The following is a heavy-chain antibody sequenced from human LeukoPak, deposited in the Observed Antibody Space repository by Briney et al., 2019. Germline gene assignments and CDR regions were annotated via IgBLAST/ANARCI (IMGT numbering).Heavy chain of an antibody. J-gene: IGHJ4*02. CDR3: ARGAWRWEMATSTFDY. CDR2: ISSSSSYI. V-gene: IGHV3-21*01. CDR1: GFTFSSYS. D-gene: IGHD5-24*01. Sequence: GGSLRLSCAASGFTFSSYSMNWVRQAPGKGLEWVSSISSSSSYIYYADSMKGRFTISRDNAKNSLYLQMNSLRAEDTAVCYCARGAWRWEMATSTFDYWGQGTLVTVSS.